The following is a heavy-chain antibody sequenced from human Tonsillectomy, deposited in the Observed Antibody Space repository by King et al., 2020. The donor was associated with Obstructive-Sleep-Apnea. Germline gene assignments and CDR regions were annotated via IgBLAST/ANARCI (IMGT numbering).Heavy chain of an antibody. CDR2: IEYDGSYE. Sequence: VQLVESGGGVVQPGGSLRLSCAASGFTFSSFGMHWVRQAPGKGLEWLSFIEYDGSYEYYADSVKGRFTISRDNSKNTLYLQMNSLGAEDTAVFYCAKEGYYDSSGMGADAFDIWGQGTMVTVSS. CDR3: AKEGYYDSSGMGADAFDI. J-gene: IGHJ3*02. CDR1: GFTFSSFG. D-gene: IGHD3-22*01. V-gene: IGHV3-30*02.